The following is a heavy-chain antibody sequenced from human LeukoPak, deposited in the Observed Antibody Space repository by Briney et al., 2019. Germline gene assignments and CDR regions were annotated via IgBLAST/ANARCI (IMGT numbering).Heavy chain of an antibody. CDR1: GFTFSDYY. CDR2: ISSSGNTI. CDR3: ARDHDYGDYDY. D-gene: IGHD4-17*01. Sequence: GGSLRLSCAASGFTFSDYYMSWIRQAPGKGLECVSYISSSGNTIYYADSVKGRFTISRDNAKNSLFLQMNSLRAEDTALYYCARDHDYGDYDYWGQGTLVTVSS. J-gene: IGHJ4*02. V-gene: IGHV3-11*04.